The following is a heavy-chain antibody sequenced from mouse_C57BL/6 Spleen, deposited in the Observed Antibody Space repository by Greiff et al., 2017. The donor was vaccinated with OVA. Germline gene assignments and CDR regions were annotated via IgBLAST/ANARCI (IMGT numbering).Heavy chain of an antibody. Sequence: EVKLVESGGGLVQPGGSLSLSCAASGFTFTDYYMSWVRQPPGKALEWLGFIRNKANGYTTEYSASVKGRFTISRDNSQSILYLQMNDLRAEDSATYYCARLRYFDVWGTGTTVTVSS. CDR3: ARLRYFDV. CDR1: GFTFTDYY. V-gene: IGHV7-3*01. J-gene: IGHJ1*03. CDR2: IRNKANGYTT.